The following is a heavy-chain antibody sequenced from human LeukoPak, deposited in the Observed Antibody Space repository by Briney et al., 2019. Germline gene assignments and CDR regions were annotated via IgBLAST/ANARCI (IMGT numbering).Heavy chain of an antibody. CDR3: ARHGLGYYYGMDV. V-gene: IGHV4-59*08. Sequence: SETLSLTCNVSGGSISSYYWSWIRQPPGKGLEWIGYIYYSGSTNYNPSLKSRVTISVDTSKNQFSLKLSSVTAADTAVYYCARHGLGYYYGMDVWGQGTTVTVSS. CDR1: GGSISSYY. J-gene: IGHJ6*02. CDR2: IYYSGST. D-gene: IGHD3-16*01.